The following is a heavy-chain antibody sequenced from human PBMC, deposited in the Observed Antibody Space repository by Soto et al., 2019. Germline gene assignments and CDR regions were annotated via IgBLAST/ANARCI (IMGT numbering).Heavy chain of an antibody. CDR3: ARQFTEHFDY. V-gene: IGHV5-51*01. J-gene: IGHJ4*02. CDR1: VYSFTSYW. Sequence: GVSLKLSCQGSVYSFTSYWIGWVRHMPGKGLEWMGIIYPGDSDTRYSPSFQGQVTISADKSISTAYLQWSSLKASDTAMYYCARQFTEHFDYWGQGTLVTVS. CDR2: IYPGDSDT.